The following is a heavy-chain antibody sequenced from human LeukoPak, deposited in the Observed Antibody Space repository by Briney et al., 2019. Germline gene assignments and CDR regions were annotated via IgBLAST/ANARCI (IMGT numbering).Heavy chain of an antibody. J-gene: IGHJ4*02. D-gene: IGHD2-15*01. CDR3: ARWRDIVVVAAATGFDY. V-gene: IGHV1-18*01. Sequence: ASVKVSCKASGYTFTSYGISWVRQAPGQGLEWMGWISAYNGNTNYAQKLQGRVTMTTDTSTSTAYMELGSLRSDDTAVYYCARWRDIVVVAAATGFDYWGQGTLVTVSS. CDR1: GYTFTSYG. CDR2: ISAYNGNT.